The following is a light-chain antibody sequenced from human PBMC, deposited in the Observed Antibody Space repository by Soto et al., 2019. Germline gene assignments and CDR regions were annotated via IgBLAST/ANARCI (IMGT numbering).Light chain of an antibody. CDR1: SSNIGAGYD. CDR3: QSYDSSSVV. CDR2: GNS. V-gene: IGLV1-40*01. Sequence: QSVLTQPPSVSGAPGQRVTISCTGSSSNIGAGYDVHWYQQLPGTAPKLLIYGNSNRPSGVPDRFSGSKSGTSASLAITGLEAEDEADYSCQSYDSSSVVFGGGTKVTVL. J-gene: IGLJ2*01.